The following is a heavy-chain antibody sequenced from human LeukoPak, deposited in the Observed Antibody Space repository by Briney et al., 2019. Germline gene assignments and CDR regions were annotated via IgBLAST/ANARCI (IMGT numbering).Heavy chain of an antibody. CDR2: IYYSGST. D-gene: IGHD6-13*01. J-gene: IGHJ4*02. Sequence: SENLSLTCTVSGGSISSSSYYWGWIRQPPGKGLEWIGSIYYSGSTYYNPSLKSRVTISVDTSKNQFSLKLSSVTAADTAVYYCARDEIAAAGTFDYWGQGTLVTVSS. CDR1: GGSISSSSYY. CDR3: ARDEIAAAGTFDY. V-gene: IGHV4-39*07.